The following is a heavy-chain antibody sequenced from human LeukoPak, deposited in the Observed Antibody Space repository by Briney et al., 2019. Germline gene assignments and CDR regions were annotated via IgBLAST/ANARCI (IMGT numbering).Heavy chain of an antibody. CDR3: AKELYSYGKVGHYFDY. V-gene: IGHV3-23*01. D-gene: IGHD5-18*01. Sequence: GGSLRLSCAASGFTFSSYAMSWVRQAPGKGLEWVSAISGSGGSTYYADSVKGRFTISRDNSKNTLYLQMNSLRAEDTAVYYCAKELYSYGKVGHYFDYWGQGTLVTVSS. CDR1: GFTFSSYA. J-gene: IGHJ4*02. CDR2: ISGSGGST.